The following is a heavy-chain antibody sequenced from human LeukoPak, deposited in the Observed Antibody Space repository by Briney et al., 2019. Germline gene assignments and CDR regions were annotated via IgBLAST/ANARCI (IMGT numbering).Heavy chain of an antibody. J-gene: IGHJ5*02. CDR3: ARVHNPLWYAGRGINCWFDP. CDR2: INPNSGGT. CDR1: GYTFTGYY. D-gene: IGHD6-13*01. Sequence: GASVKVSCKASGYTFTGYYMHWVRQAPGQGLEWMGWINPNSGGTNYAQKFQGRATMTRDTSISTAYMELSRLRSDDTAVYYCARVHNPLWYAGRGINCWFDPWGQGTLVTVSS. V-gene: IGHV1-2*02.